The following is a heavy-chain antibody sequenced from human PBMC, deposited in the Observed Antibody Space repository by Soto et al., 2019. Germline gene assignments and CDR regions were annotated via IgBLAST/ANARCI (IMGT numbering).Heavy chain of an antibody. CDR3: ARGGETIDY. Sequence: SVKVSCKTSGFTFSNSAVQWVRQARGQHLEWIGWIIVVSGVTNYVQNLQGRIIITRDTSASTAYMELSILIFEDTAVYYCARGGETIDYWGQGTLVTVSS. CDR1: GFTFSNSA. D-gene: IGHD2-21*01. CDR2: IIVVSGVT. J-gene: IGHJ4*02. V-gene: IGHV1-58*01.